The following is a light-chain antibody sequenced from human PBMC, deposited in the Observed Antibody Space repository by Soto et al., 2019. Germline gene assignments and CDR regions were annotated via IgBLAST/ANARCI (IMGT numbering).Light chain of an antibody. CDR3: QESFFTLGT. CDR1: QSISSF. CDR2: TAS. J-gene: IGKJ1*01. Sequence: DIQMTQSPSSLSASVGDRVTITCRPSQSISSFLNWYQQKPGKAPKLLIYTASNLQSGVPSRFTGSGSGTNFTLTISSLQPEDFATYYCQESFFTLGTFGRGTKVDIK. V-gene: IGKV1-39*01.